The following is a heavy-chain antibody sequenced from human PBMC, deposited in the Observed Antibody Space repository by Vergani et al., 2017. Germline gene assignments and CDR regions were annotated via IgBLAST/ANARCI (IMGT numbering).Heavy chain of an antibody. CDR2: ISYDGTQK. Sequence: QVHLVESGGGVVQPGRSLRLSCVVSGFTSSYYGMHWVRQAPGKGLEWVAVISYDGTQKYYADSVKGRFTISRDNSKNTLYLQMNRLRAEDTAVYYCAKVATGTTRYYYYYYMDVWGKGTTVTVSS. V-gene: IGHV3-30*18. J-gene: IGHJ6*03. CDR1: GFTSSYYG. D-gene: IGHD1-1*01. CDR3: AKVATGTTRYYYYYYMDV.